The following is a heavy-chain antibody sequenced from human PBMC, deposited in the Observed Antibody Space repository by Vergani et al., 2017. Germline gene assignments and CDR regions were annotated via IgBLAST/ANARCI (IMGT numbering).Heavy chain of an antibody. V-gene: IGHV4-34*01. D-gene: IGHD3-22*01. J-gene: IGHJ3*02. Sequence: QVQLQQWGAGLLKPSETLSLTCAVYGGSFSGYYWSWIRQPPGKGLEWIGEINHSGSTNYKPSLKSRVTISVDTSKNQFSLKLSSVTAADTAVYYCARGLRYYDSSGYLDAFDIWGQGTMVTVSS. CDR3: ARGLRYYDSSGYLDAFDI. CDR1: GGSFSGYY. CDR2: INHSGST.